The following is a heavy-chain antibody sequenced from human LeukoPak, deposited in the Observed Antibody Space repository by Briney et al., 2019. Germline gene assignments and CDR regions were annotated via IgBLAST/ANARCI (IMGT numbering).Heavy chain of an antibody. CDR2: IYYSGST. CDR1: GGSISSGGYY. D-gene: IGHD3-10*01. J-gene: IGHJ4*02. V-gene: IGHV4-31*03. CDR3: ARAASPNKYYYGSGSYYKTLDY. Sequence: SETLSLTCTVSGGSISSGGYYWSWIRQHPGKGLEWIGYIYYSGSTYYNPSPKSRVTISVDTSKNQFSLKLSSVTAADTAVYYCARAASPNKYYYGSGSYYKTLDYWGQGTLVTVSS.